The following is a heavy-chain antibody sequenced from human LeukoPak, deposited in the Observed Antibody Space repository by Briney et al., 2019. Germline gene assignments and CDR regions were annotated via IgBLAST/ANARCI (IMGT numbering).Heavy chain of an antibody. Sequence: SETLSLTCAVYGGSFSGHYWGWIRQPPGKGLEWIGSIYYSGSTYYNPSLKSRVTISVDTSKNQFSLKLSSVTAADTAVYYCARTRYYYNSRSYGAPYYFDYWGQGTLVTVSS. J-gene: IGHJ4*02. CDR2: IYYSGST. D-gene: IGHD3-10*01. V-gene: IGHV4-39*01. CDR1: GGSFSGHY. CDR3: ARTRYYYNSRSYGAPYYFDY.